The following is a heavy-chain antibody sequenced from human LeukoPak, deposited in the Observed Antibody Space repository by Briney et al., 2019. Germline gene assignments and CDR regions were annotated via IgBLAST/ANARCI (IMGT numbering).Heavy chain of an antibody. D-gene: IGHD6-13*01. CDR1: GFTFSIYA. J-gene: IGHJ3*02. Sequence: PGGSLRLSCAASGFTFSIYAMSWVRQGPGKGLEWVSGISGSGGSTYYADSVKGRITISRDNSKNTLYLQMNSLRAEDTAVYYCASSWYSDAFDIWGQGTMVTVSS. CDR2: ISGSGGST. V-gene: IGHV3-23*01. CDR3: ASSWYSDAFDI.